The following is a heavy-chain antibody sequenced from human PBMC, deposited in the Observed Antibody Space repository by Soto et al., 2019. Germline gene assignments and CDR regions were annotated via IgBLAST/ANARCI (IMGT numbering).Heavy chain of an antibody. CDR3: AREGKKYYDFWSGSRSFDY. D-gene: IGHD3-3*01. Sequence: ASVKVSCKASGYTFTSYYMHWVRQAPGQGLEWMGIINPSGGSTSYAQKFQGRVTMTRDTSTSTVYMELSSLRSEDTAVYYCAREGKKYYDFWSGSRSFDYWGQGTLVTV. CDR1: GYTFTSYY. J-gene: IGHJ4*02. CDR2: INPSGGST. V-gene: IGHV1-46*03.